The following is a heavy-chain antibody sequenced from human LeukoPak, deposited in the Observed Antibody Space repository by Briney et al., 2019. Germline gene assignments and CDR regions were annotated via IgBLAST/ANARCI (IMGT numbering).Heavy chain of an antibody. V-gene: IGHV1-3*01. CDR1: GYTFTSYA. J-gene: IGHJ4*02. Sequence: ASVKVSCKASGYTFTSYAMHWVRQAPGQGLEWMGWINAGNGNTKYSQKFQGRVTITRDTSASTAYMELSSLRSEDTAVYYCARARTRSGSYLIWGQGTLVTVSS. CDR3: ARARTRSGSYLI. D-gene: IGHD3-10*01. CDR2: INAGNGNT.